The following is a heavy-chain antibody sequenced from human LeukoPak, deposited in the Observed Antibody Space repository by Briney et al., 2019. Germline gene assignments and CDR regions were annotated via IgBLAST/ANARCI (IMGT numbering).Heavy chain of an antibody. CDR3: ARAHYDSSGYYDFDY. J-gene: IGHJ4*02. CDR2: ISAYDGNT. CDR1: GYTFTSYG. Sequence: GASVTVSFNASGYTFTSYGISWVRQAPGQGLEWMGWISAYDGNTNYAQKLQGRVTMTTDTSTSTAYMELRSLRSDDTAVYYCARAHYDSSGYYDFDYWGQGTLVTVSS. D-gene: IGHD3-22*01. V-gene: IGHV1-18*01.